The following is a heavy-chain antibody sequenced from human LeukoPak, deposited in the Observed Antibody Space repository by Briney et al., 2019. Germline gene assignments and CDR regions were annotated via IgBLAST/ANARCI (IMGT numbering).Heavy chain of an antibody. J-gene: IGHJ4*02. CDR3: AKDHGSSDWYYFDY. D-gene: IGHD6-13*01. CDR1: GFTFSSYA. CDR2: IHYDGSNN. Sequence: GGSLRLSCAASGFTFSSYAMHWVRQAPGKGLEWVAFIHYDGSNNYYADSVKGRFTISRDNSKNALYLQMNTLRADDTAVYYCAKDHGSSDWYYFDYWGQGTLVTVSS. V-gene: IGHV3-30*02.